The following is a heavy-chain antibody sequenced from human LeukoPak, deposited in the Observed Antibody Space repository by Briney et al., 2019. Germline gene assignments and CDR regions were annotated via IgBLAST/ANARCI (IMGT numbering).Heavy chain of an antibody. J-gene: IGHJ4*02. V-gene: IGHV7-4-1*02. Sequence: ASVKVSCKASGYPFIAHFLNWMRRAPGQGLEWMGNIDTTTGNPRYAQDFTGRFVFSLDTSVSTAYLQITSLKADDTAAYYCVRGTPTPGMDYWGQGTQVTVSS. CDR1: GYPFIAHF. CDR2: IDTTTGNP. D-gene: IGHD3-10*01. CDR3: VRGTPTPGMDY.